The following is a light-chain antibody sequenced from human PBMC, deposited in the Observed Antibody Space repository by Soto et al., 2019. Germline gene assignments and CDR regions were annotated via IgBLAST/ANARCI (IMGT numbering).Light chain of an antibody. CDR2: DVS. V-gene: IGLV2-14*01. J-gene: IGLJ2*01. Sequence: QSALTQPASVSGSPGQSITISCTGTSSDVGGYNYVSWYQQHPGKAPKLIIYDVSNRPSGVSNRFSGSKSGNTASLTISGLQAEDEADYYCSSYTSSSTQGVVLGGGTKLTVL. CDR1: SSDVGGYNY. CDR3: SSYTSSSTQGVV.